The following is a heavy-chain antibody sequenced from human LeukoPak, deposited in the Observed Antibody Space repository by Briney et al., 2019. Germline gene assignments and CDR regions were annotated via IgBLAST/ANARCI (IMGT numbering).Heavy chain of an antibody. CDR2: ISSSSSTI. V-gene: IGHV3-48*01. D-gene: IGHD6-13*01. J-gene: IGHJ5*02. CDR3: ARDRIPIAAAGRFRFDP. Sequence: PGGSLRLSCAASGFTFSSYSMNWVRQAPGKGLEWVSYISSSSSTIYYADSVKGRFTTSRDNAKNSLYLQMNSLRAEDTAVYYCARDRIPIAAAGRFRFDPWGQGTLVTVSS. CDR1: GFTFSSYS.